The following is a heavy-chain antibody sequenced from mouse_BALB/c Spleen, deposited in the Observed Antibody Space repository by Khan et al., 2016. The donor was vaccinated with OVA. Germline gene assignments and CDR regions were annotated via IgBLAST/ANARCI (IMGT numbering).Heavy chain of an antibody. Sequence: EVELVESGGGLVKPGGPLKLSCAASGFTFSSYAMSWVRQTPEKRLEWVTTISSGGDYTYYPASVTGRFTISRDNAKNTLYLQMSSLRSEDTAIYYCARHNYGPFAYWGQGTLVTVSA. D-gene: IGHD1-1*01. CDR2: ISSGGDYT. V-gene: IGHV5-9-3*01. CDR3: ARHNYGPFAY. J-gene: IGHJ3*01. CDR1: GFTFSSYA.